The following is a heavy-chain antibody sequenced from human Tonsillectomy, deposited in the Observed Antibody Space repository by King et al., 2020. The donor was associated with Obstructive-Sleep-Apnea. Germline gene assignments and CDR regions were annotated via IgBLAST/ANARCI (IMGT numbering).Heavy chain of an antibody. CDR3: AKNTLYTSLYYYGMDV. J-gene: IGHJ6*02. CDR2: ISAYNGNT. D-gene: IGHD2/OR15-2a*01. CDR1: GYTFTSYG. Sequence: VQLVESGAEVKKPGASVKVSCKASGYTFTSYGISWVRQAPGQGLEWMGWISAYNGNTNYAQKLQGRVTMTTDTSTSTAYMELRGLRSDDTAVYYCAKNTLYTSLYYYGMDVWGQGTTVTVSS. V-gene: IGHV1-18*04.